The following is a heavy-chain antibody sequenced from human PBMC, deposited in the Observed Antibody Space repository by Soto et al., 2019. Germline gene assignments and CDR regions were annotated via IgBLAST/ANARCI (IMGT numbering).Heavy chain of an antibody. CDR3: ARVSSLWRFTQDD. V-gene: IGHV3-48*02. CDR1: VFPSTGYS. D-gene: IGHD3-3*01. Sequence: GSLRLSCSASVFPSTGYSMNWVRPAPGKGLEWVSFISSSSSAIYYADSVKGRFTISRDNAKNSLYLQMNSLRDEDTAVYYCARVSSLWRFTQDDWGQGTLVNVS. CDR2: ISSSSSAI. J-gene: IGHJ4*02.